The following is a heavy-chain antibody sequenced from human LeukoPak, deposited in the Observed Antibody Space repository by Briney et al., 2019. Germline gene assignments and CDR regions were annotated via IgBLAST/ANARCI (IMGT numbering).Heavy chain of an antibody. J-gene: IGHJ4*02. V-gene: IGHV3-33*01. CDR3: AIDHGYSGYDRGYYFDY. Sequence: PGRSLRLSCAASGFTFSSYGMHWVRQAPGKGLEWVTVIWYDGSNKYYADSVKGRFTISRDNSKNTLYLQMNSLRAEDTAVYYCAIDHGYSGYDRGYYFDYWGQGTLVTVSS. CDR1: GFTFSSYG. D-gene: IGHD5-12*01. CDR2: IWYDGSNK.